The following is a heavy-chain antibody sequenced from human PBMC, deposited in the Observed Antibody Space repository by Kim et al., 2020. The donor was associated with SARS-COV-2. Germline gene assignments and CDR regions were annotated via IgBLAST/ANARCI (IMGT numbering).Heavy chain of an antibody. CDR3: AREGKVGGRLDY. V-gene: IGHV4-59*01. D-gene: IGHD1-26*01. Sequence: NYHPSLKSRVTISVDTSKNQFSLKLSSVTAADTAVYYCAREGKVGGRLDYWGQGTLVTVSS. J-gene: IGHJ4*02.